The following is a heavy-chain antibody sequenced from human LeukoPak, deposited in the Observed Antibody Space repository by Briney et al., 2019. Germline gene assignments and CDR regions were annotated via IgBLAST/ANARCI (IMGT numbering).Heavy chain of an antibody. Sequence: SETLSLTCAVSGGSISSGGYSWSWIRQPPGKGLEWIGYIYYSGSTYYNPSLKSRVTISVDTSKSQFSLKLSSVTAADTAVYYCARHLVVVVAATHNWFDPWGQGTLVTVSS. D-gene: IGHD2-15*01. CDR3: ARHLVVVVAATHNWFDP. V-gene: IGHV4-30-2*03. CDR2: IYYSGST. CDR1: GGSISSGGYS. J-gene: IGHJ5*02.